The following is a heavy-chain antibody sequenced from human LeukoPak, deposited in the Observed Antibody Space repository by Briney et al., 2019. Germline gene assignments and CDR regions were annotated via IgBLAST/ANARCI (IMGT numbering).Heavy chain of an antibody. CDR2: INHSGST. Sequence: SETLSLTCAVYGGSFSGYYWSWIRQPPGKGLEWIGEINHSGSTYYNPSLKSRVTISVDTSKNQFPLKLSSVTAADTAVYYCASFGIAAAGTGYYFDYWGQGTLVTVSS. V-gene: IGHV4-34*01. CDR1: GGSFSGYY. D-gene: IGHD6-13*01. J-gene: IGHJ4*02. CDR3: ASFGIAAAGTGYYFDY.